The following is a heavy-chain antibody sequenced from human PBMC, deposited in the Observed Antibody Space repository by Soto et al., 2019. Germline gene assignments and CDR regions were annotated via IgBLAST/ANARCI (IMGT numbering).Heavy chain of an antibody. CDR1: GFTFNSYG. J-gene: IGHJ4*02. D-gene: IGHD4-17*01. CDR3: ARDLVGTTVTFEGY. CDR2: IWYDGSNK. Sequence: QVQLVESGGGVVQPGRSLRLSCAASGFTFNSYGMHWVRQAPGKGLEWVAVIWYDGSNKYYADSVKGRFTISRDNSKNTLYLQMNSLRAEDTAVYYCARDLVGTTVTFEGYWGQGTLVTVSS. V-gene: IGHV3-33*01.